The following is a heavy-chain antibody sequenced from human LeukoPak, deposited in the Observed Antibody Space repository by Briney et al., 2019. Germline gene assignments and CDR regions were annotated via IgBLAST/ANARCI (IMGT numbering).Heavy chain of an antibody. V-gene: IGHV1-69*01. CDR2: IIPIFGTA. Sequence: SVKVSFKASGGPFSSYAISWVRPAPGQGLEWMGGIIPIFGTANYAQKFQGRVTITADESTSTAYMELSSLRSEDTAVYYCARDGSSWSTNWFDPWGQGTLVTVSS. D-gene: IGHD6-13*01. CDR1: GGPFSSYA. CDR3: ARDGSSWSTNWFDP. J-gene: IGHJ5*02.